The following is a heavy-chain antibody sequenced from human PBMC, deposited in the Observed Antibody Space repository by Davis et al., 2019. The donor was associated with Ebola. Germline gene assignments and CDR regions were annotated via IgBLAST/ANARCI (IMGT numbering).Heavy chain of an antibody. CDR2: INAGNGNT. CDR3: ARGRRKLGRGKESWYFDL. Sequence: AASVKVSCKASGYTFTSYAMHWVRQAPGQRLEWMGWINAGNGNTKYSQKFQGRVTITRDTSASTAYMELSSLRSEDTAVYYCARGRRKLGRGKESWYFDLWGRGTLVTVSS. CDR1: GYTFTSYA. D-gene: IGHD7-27*01. J-gene: IGHJ2*01. V-gene: IGHV1-3*01.